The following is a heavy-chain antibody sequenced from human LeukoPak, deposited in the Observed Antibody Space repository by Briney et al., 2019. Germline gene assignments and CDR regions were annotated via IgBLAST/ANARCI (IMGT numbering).Heavy chain of an antibody. CDR3: ARVSSITIFGVVIFDAFDI. CDR2: INPNSGGT. Sequence: GASVKVSCKASGYTFTGYYMHWVRQAPGQGLEWMGWINPNSGGTNYAQKFQGRVTMTRDTSISTAYMELSRLRSDDTAVYYCARVSSITIFGVVIFDAFDIWGQGTMVTVSS. V-gene: IGHV1-2*02. CDR1: GYTFTGYY. J-gene: IGHJ3*02. D-gene: IGHD3-3*01.